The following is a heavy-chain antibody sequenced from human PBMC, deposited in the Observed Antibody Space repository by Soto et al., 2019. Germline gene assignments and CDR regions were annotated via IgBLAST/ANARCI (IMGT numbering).Heavy chain of an antibody. CDR1: GFTFRSYS. CDR3: AREGDDYGDYKRAFDI. D-gene: IGHD4-17*01. J-gene: IGHJ3*02. CDR2: ISTTSSYI. V-gene: IGHV3-21*01. Sequence: EVQLVESGGGLVKPGGSLRLSCEASGFTFRSYSMNWVRQAPGKGLEWVSSISTTSSYIYYGVSVKGRFTISRDNAKNPLFLQMNSLRAEDTAIYYCAREGDDYGDYKRAFDIWGQGTTVTVSS.